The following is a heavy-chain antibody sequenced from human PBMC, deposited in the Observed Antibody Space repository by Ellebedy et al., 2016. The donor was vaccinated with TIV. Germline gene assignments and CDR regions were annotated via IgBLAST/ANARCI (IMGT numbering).Heavy chain of an antibody. CDR3: ARDSSHYAGQYYYGMDV. J-gene: IGHJ6*02. Sequence: MPSETLSLTCTVSGGSTSSYYWSWIRQSPGKGLEWIGYIDYSGNTQYNPSLRSRVTISVDKSKNQFSLKLSSVIAADTAVYYCARDSSHYAGQYYYGMDVWGQGTTVTVSS. D-gene: IGHD4-23*01. CDR2: IDYSGNT. V-gene: IGHV4-59*01. CDR1: GGSTSSYY.